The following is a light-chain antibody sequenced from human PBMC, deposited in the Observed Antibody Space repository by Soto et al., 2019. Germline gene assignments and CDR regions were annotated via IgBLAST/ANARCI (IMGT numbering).Light chain of an antibody. J-gene: IGLJ2*01. CDR2: DNT. CDR1: SSNIGAGYD. V-gene: IGLV1-40*01. CDR3: QSYDTSLSGV. Sequence: QSVLTQPPSVSGAPGQRVTISCTGSSSNIGAGYDVHWYQQFPGRAPTLLIYDNTNRPSGVPDRFPGSKSGASASLASTGLQAEDEADYYCQSYDTSLSGVFGGGTKVTVL.